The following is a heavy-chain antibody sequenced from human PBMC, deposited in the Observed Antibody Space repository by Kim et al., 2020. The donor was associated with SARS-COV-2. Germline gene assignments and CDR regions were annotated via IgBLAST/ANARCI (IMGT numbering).Heavy chain of an antibody. D-gene: IGHD6-19*01. Sequence: GGTTECAASVKGRFTISRADSKSIAYLQMNSMKTEDTAVYYCTREDSSGWDWGQGTLVTVST. J-gene: IGHJ4*02. V-gene: IGHV3-49*02. CDR2: GGTT. CDR3: TREDSSGWD.